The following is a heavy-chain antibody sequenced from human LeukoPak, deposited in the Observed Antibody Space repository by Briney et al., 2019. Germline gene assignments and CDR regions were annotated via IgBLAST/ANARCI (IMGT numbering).Heavy chain of an antibody. D-gene: IGHD2-2*01. J-gene: IGHJ4*02. CDR2: ISAYNGNT. CDR1: GYTFTSYG. CDR3: AREGYCSSTSCPYGYGPDDY. V-gene: IGHV1-18*01. Sequence: ASVKVSCKASGYTFTSYGISWVRQAPGQGLEWMGWISAYNGNTNYAQKLQGRVTMTTDTSTSTAYMELRSLRSDDTAVYYCAREGYCSSTSCPYGYGPDDYWGQGTLVTVSS.